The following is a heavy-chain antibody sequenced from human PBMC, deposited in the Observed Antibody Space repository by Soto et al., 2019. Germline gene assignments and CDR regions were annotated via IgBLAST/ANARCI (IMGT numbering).Heavy chain of an antibody. D-gene: IGHD3-22*01. J-gene: IGHJ4*02. CDR3: ARQIYDSDTGPNFQYYFDS. Sequence: GESLKISCKGSGYSFAGYWITWVRQKPGKGLEWMGRIDPSDSQTYYSPSFRGHVTISVTKSITTVFLQWSSLRASDTAMYYCARQIYDSDTGPNFQYYFDSWGQGTPVTLSS. CDR2: IDPSDSQT. CDR1: GYSFAGYW. V-gene: IGHV5-10-1*01.